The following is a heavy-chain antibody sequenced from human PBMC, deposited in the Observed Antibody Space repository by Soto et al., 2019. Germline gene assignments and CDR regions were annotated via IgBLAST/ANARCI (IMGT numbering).Heavy chain of an antibody. CDR2: IYHSGST. J-gene: IGHJ4*02. Sequence: SETLSLTCAVSGGSISSGGYSWSWIRQPPGKGLEWIGYIYHSGSTYYNPSLTSRVTISVDRSKNQFSLKLSSVTAADTAVYYCARDSGSSLDYWGQGTLVTVSS. V-gene: IGHV4-30-2*01. CDR1: GGSISSGGYS. CDR3: ARDSGSSLDY. D-gene: IGHD1-26*01.